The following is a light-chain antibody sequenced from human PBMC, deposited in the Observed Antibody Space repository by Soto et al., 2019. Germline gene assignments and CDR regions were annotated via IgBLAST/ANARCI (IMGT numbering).Light chain of an antibody. CDR1: SANIGSNY. CDR2: DSD. Sequence: QSVLTQPPSVSAAPGQRVTISCSGSSANIGSNYVSWYQHLPGTAPKLVIYDSDRRPSEIPDRFSGSKSGTSATLDITGLQTGDDADYYCGAWDVSLSVVLFGGGTKLTVL. CDR3: GAWDVSLSVVL. J-gene: IGLJ2*01. V-gene: IGLV1-51*01.